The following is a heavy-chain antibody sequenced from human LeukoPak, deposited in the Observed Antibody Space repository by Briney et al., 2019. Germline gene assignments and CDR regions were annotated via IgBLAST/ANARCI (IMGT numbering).Heavy chain of an antibody. CDR1: GFTFSSYA. Sequence: GGSLRLSCAASGFTFSSYAMSWVRQAPGKGLEWVSAISGSGGSTYYADSVKGRFTISRDNSKNTLYLQMNSLRAEDTAVYYCAKDPGHCGGDCYPARGDNWLDPWGQGTLVTVSS. CDR3: AKDPGHCGGDCYPARGDNWLDP. J-gene: IGHJ5*02. CDR2: ISGSGGST. V-gene: IGHV3-23*01. D-gene: IGHD2-21*02.